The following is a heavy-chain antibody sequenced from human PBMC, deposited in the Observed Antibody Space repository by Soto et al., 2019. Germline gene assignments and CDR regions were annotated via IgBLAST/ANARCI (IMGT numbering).Heavy chain of an antibody. J-gene: IGHJ5*02. Sequence: EVQLLESGGCLVQPGGSLRLSCAASGFTFSSYAMSLVRHAPGTGLEWVAAISGSVGSTYYADSVKGRFTISRDNSKNSLYLQMHSLRAEDTSVYYCVKDSWRGSYSPNWFDHWCQGTLVTV. V-gene: IGHV3-23*01. CDR1: GFTFSSYA. D-gene: IGHD1-26*01. CDR2: ISGSVGST. CDR3: VKDSWRGSYSPNWFDH.